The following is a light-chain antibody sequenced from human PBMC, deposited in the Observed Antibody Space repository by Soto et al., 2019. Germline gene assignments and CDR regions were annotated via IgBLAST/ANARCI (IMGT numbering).Light chain of an antibody. CDR1: HNDIGTYGY. CDR3: SSFTSNRIYV. Sequence: QSVLTQPTSVSGSPGQSITISCTGNHNDIGTYGYVSWYQQHPGRAPRLLIYGVTARPSGISDRFSASKSGLTASLTISGLQPEDEADYYCSSFTSNRIYVFGPGTKVTVL. V-gene: IGLV2-14*03. J-gene: IGLJ1*01. CDR2: GVT.